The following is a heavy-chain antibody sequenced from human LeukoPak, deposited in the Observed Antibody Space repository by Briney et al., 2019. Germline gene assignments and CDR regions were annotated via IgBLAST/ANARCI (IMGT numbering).Heavy chain of an antibody. V-gene: IGHV4-39*07. J-gene: IGHJ3*02. CDR3: ARDTGTLLAMIVVVTPSVAFDI. Sequence: PSETLSLTCTVSGGSISSSSYYWGWIRQPPGKGLEWIGSIYYSGSTYNNPSLQSRVTISVDTSKNQVSLKLSSVTAADTAVYYCARDTGTLLAMIVVVTPSVAFDIWGQGTMVTVSS. CDR1: GGSISSSSYY. D-gene: IGHD3-22*01. CDR2: IYYSGST.